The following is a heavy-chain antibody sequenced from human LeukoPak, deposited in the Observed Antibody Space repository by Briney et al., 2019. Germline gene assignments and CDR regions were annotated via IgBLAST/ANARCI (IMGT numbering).Heavy chain of an antibody. CDR2: IYTSGST. CDR3: ARATLWFGELLDY. V-gene: IGHV4-61*02. J-gene: IGHJ4*02. CDR1: GGSISSGSYY. Sequence: SETLSLTCTVSGGSISSGSYYWSWIRQPAGKGLEWIGRIYTSGSTNYNPSLKSRVTVSVDTSNNQFSLKLTSVTAADTAVYYCARATLWFGELLDYWGQGTLVTVSS. D-gene: IGHD3-10*01.